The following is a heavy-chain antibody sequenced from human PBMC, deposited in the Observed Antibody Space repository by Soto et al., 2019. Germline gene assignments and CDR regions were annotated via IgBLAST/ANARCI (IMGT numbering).Heavy chain of an antibody. CDR3: AREGNLGRWIQPLDS. D-gene: IGHD2-2*03. J-gene: IGHJ4*02. V-gene: IGHV1-2*02. Sequence: GASVKVSCKASGYTFTGYYMHWVRQAPGQGLEWMGWINPNSGNTKYSPSLKSRVTMSVDTSKNHFSLKLISVTTADTAVYFCAREGNLGRWIQPLDSWGQGTLVTVSS. CDR2: INPNSGNT. CDR1: GYTFTGYY.